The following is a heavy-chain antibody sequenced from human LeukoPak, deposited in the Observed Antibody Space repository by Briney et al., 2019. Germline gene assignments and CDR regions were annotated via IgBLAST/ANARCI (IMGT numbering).Heavy chain of an antibody. J-gene: IGHJ5*02. CDR1: GGSISSYY. D-gene: IGHD2-15*01. CDR3: AREVAYGGSSNWFDP. CDR2: IYYSGST. V-gene: IGHV4-59*01. Sequence: SETLSLTCTVSGGSISSYYWSWIRQPPGKGLEWIGYIYYSGSTNYNPSLKSRVTISLDTSKNQFSLKLSSVTAADTAVYYCAREVAYGGSSNWFDPWGQGTLVTVSS.